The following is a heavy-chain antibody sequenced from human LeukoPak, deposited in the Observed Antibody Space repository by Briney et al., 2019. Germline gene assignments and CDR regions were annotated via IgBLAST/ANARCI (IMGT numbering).Heavy chain of an antibody. CDR1: GGSVSSDAYY. CDR2: ISYTGST. Sequence: SETLSLTCTVPGGSVSSDAYYWGWIRQPPGKGLEWIGSISYTGSTYYNPSLKSRVTISVDTSKNQFSLKLTSATAADTAVYHCARHYLGGSAWFDPWGQGTLVTVSS. V-gene: IGHV4-39*01. J-gene: IGHJ5*02. CDR3: ARHYLGGSAWFDP. D-gene: IGHD3-16*01.